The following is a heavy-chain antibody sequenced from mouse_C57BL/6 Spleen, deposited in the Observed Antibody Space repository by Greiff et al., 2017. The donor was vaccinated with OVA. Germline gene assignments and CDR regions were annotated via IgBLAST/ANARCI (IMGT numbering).Heavy chain of an antibody. J-gene: IGHJ2*01. Sequence: VQLQQPGAELVKPGASVKLSCKASGYTFTSYWMHWVKQRPGQGLEWIGMIHPNSGSTNYNEKFKSKATLTVDKSSSTAYMQLSSLTSEDSAVYYCAKGDGYYYYFDYWGQGTTLTVSS. CDR1: GYTFTSYW. CDR2: IHPNSGST. D-gene: IGHD2-3*01. CDR3: AKGDGYYYYFDY. V-gene: IGHV1-64*01.